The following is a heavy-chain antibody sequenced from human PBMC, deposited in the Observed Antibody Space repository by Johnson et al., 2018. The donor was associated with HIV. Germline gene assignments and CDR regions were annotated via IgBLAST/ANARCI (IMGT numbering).Heavy chain of an antibody. Sequence: YMSWVRQAPGKGLEWVSTISGSTYYPDSVKGRFTISRDNSKNTLYLQMNSLRAEDTAVYYCARYSWNVGAFDIWGQGTMVTVSS. V-gene: IGHV3-66*02. J-gene: IGHJ3*02. CDR1: Y. D-gene: IGHD1-20*01. CDR2: ISGST. CDR3: ARYSWNVGAFDI.